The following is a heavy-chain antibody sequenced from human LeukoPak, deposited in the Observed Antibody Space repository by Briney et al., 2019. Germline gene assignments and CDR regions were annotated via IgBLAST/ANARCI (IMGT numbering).Heavy chain of an antibody. CDR1: GYTFTAYH. D-gene: IGHD6-13*01. V-gene: IGHV1-2*06. Sequence: GASVKVSCKASGYTFTAYHMHWVRQAPGQGLEWMGRINPNSGDTNYAQKFQGRVTMTRDTSISTAYMELSRLRSDDTAVYYCARDFWQQLASPWGQGTLVTVSS. CDR2: INPNSGDT. CDR3: ARDFWQQLASP. J-gene: IGHJ5*02.